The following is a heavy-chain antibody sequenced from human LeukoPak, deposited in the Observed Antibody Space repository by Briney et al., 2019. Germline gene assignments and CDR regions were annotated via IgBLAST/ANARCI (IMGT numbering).Heavy chain of an antibody. CDR2: IYYSGST. Sequence: SETLSLTCTVSGGSISSYYWSWIRQPPGKGLEWIGYIYYSGSTNYNPSLKSRVTISVDMSKNQFSLKLSSVTAADTAVYYCAREIPDGNLDYWGREPWSPSPQ. CDR3: AREIPDGNLDY. J-gene: IGHJ4*02. V-gene: IGHV4-59*01. D-gene: IGHD4-23*01. CDR1: GGSISSYY.